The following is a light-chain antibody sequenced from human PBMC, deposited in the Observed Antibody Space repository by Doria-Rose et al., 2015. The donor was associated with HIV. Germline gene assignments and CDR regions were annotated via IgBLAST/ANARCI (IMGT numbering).Light chain of an antibody. Sequence: ELVMTQSPGTLSLSPGERATLSCRASQSFRSSYLAWYQQKAGKAPSLLIYDGSTRATGIPDRFSASWSETDFTLTINRLEPEDFALYYCHQYGTSWTFGQGTKVEI. J-gene: IGKJ1*01. CDR2: DGS. CDR1: QSFRSSY. CDR3: HQYGTSWT. V-gene: IGKV3-20*01.